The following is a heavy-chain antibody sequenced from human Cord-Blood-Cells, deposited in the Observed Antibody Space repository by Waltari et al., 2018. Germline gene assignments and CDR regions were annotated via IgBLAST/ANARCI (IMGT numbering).Heavy chain of an antibody. CDR2: IKSKTDGGTT. D-gene: IGHD6-13*01. CDR3: TTGYSSSWDY. CDR1: GFTLGNAW. Sequence: EVQMVESGGGLVKPGGSLRLACAASGFTLGNAWMSWVRQAPGKGLEWVGRIKSKTDGGTTDYAAPVKGRFTISRDDSKNTLYLQMNSLKTEDTAVYYCTTGYSSSWDYWGQGTLVTVSS. V-gene: IGHV3-15*01. J-gene: IGHJ4*02.